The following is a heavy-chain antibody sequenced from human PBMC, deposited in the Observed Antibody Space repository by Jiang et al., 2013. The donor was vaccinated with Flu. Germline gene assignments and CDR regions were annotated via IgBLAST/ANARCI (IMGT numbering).Heavy chain of an antibody. CDR1: GDSMSSYY. CDR2: IYNSGST. CDR3: ARQVYKYDSSDAFDI. Sequence: GSGLVKPSETLSLTCTVSGDSMSSYYWSWIRQSPGKGLEWIASIYNSGSTNYNSSLKSRVTISVDTSKNQFSLKVTSVTAADTAMYFCARQVYKYDSSDAFDIWGQGTMVTVSP. V-gene: IGHV4-59*01. D-gene: IGHD3-22*01. J-gene: IGHJ3*02.